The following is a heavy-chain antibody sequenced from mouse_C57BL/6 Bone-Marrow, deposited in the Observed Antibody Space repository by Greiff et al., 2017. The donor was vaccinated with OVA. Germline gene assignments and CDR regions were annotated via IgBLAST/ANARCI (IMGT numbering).Heavy chain of an antibody. CDR3: ARPYYYGYWYFDV. CDR1: GFSLTSYA. Sequence: VQVVESGPGLVAPSQSLSITCTVSGFSLTSYAISWVRQPPGKGLEWLGVIWTGGGTNYNSALKSRLSISKDNSKSQVFLKMNSLQTDDTAMYYCARPYYYGYWYFDVWGTGTTVTVSS. J-gene: IGHJ1*03. CDR2: IWTGGGT. V-gene: IGHV2-9-1*01. D-gene: IGHD1-1*01.